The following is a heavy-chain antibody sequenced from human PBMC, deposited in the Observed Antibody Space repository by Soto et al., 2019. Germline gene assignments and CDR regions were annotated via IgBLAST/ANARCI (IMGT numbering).Heavy chain of an antibody. J-gene: IGHJ3*01. Sequence: QVQLQESGPGLVKPSGTLSLTCAVSGDSISSPKWWTWLRQPPGKGLEWIGDLLHRGTTNYNPSLKSRVLLSVDKSQNQFSLRLTSVTAADTAIYYCAYSSGWYRHDVWGHGTSVTVSS. D-gene: IGHD6-19*01. CDR2: LLHRGTT. CDR1: GDSISSPKW. CDR3: AYSSGWYRHDV. V-gene: IGHV4-4*02.